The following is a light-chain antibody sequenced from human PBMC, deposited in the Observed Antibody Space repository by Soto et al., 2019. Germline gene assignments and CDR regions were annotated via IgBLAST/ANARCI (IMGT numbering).Light chain of an antibody. Sequence: HSVLTQPPSPSSTPGQTVTISCSGSTSNIGTFYVYWYQHLPGTTPKLLIYLGDQRASGVSDRCSGSTSGTSASLAINGLRSDDEADDYCAARDDNMNAYVFGSGTKVTV. V-gene: IGLV1-47*02. CDR3: AARDDNMNAYV. J-gene: IGLJ1*01. CDR1: TSNIGTFY. CDR2: LGD.